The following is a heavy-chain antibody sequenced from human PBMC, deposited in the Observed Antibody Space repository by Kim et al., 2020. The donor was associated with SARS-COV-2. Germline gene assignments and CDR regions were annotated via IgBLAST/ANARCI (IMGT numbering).Heavy chain of an antibody. V-gene: IGHV3-73*01. CDR3: TRPDGIAAFDI. Sequence: KASAASVKGRFTIWRDDSKNTAYLQMNSLKTEDTAVYYCTRPDGIAAFDIWGQGTMVTVSS. CDR2: K. J-gene: IGHJ3*02. D-gene: IGHD2-21*01.